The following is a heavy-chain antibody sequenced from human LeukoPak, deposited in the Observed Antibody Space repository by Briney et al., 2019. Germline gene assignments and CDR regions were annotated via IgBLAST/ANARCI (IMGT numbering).Heavy chain of an antibody. CDR2: IDTDGSNT. J-gene: IGHJ6*03. Sequence: PGGSLRLSCAASGFTFSSYWMHWVRQAPGKGLVWVSRIDTDGSNTGYADSVKGRFTISRDNAKNTVYLQINSLRAEDTAVYYCAKVMPPGRIRFYSYYMDVWGKGTTVTVS. CDR1: GFTFSSYW. CDR3: AKVMPPGRIRFYSYYMDV. V-gene: IGHV3-74*01. D-gene: IGHD2-15*01.